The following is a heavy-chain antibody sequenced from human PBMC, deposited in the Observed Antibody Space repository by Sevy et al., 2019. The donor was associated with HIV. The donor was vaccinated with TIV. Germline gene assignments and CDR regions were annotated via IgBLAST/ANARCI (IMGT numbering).Heavy chain of an antibody. D-gene: IGHD3-10*01. CDR1: GFTFSSYG. CDR3: AKDHPPMLVWYGSGSYVSPYYGMDV. Sequence: GGSLRLSCAASGFTFSSYGMHWVRQAPGKGLEWVAVIPYDGSNKYYADSVKGRFTISRDNSKNTLYLQMNSLRAEDTAVYYCAKDHPPMLVWYGSGSYVSPYYGMDVWGQGTTVTVSS. V-gene: IGHV3-30*18. J-gene: IGHJ6*02. CDR2: IPYDGSNK.